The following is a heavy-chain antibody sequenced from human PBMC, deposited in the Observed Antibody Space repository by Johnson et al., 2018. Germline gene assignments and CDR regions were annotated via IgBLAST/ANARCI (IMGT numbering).Heavy chain of an antibody. D-gene: IGHD4-17*01. J-gene: IGHJ6*02. Sequence: QVQLQQWGAGLLKPSETLSLTCAVYGGSFSGYYWSWIRQPPGKGLEWSGEINHSGSTNYNQSLKSRVTISLDTSKNQFSLKLNSVNAAATAVYYCARALYGDYGIYYYYYGMDVWGQGTTVTVSS. CDR1: GGSFSGYY. CDR3: ARALYGDYGIYYYYYGMDV. V-gene: IGHV4-34*01. CDR2: INHSGST.